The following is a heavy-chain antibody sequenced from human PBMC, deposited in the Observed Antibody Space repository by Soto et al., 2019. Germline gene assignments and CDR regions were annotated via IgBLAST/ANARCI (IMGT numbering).Heavy chain of an antibody. CDR3: ARDSYSSSSLDYYYGMDV. V-gene: IGHV1-2*04. Sequence: ASVKVSCKASGYTFTGYYIHWVRQAPGQGLEWMGWINPNSGGTNYAQKFQGWVTMTRDTSIGTAYMELSRLRSDDTAVYYCARDSYSSSSLDYYYGMDVWGQGTTVTVSS. J-gene: IGHJ6*02. CDR1: GYTFTGYY. D-gene: IGHD6-6*01. CDR2: INPNSGGT.